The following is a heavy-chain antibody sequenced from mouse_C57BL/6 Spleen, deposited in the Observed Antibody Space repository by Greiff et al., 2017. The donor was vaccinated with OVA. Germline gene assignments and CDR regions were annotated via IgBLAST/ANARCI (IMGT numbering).Heavy chain of an antibody. V-gene: IGHV5-17*01. J-gene: IGHJ1*03. D-gene: IGHD2-4*01. CDR1: GFTFSDYG. CDR2: ISSGSSTI. CDR3: ASGYYDRWYFDV. Sequence: DVHLVESGGGLVKPGGSLKLSCAASGFTFSDYGMHWVRQAPEKGLEWVAYISSGSSTIYYADTVKGRFTISRDNAKNTLFLQMTSLRSEDTAMYSCASGYYDRWYFDVGGKGTTVTVPS.